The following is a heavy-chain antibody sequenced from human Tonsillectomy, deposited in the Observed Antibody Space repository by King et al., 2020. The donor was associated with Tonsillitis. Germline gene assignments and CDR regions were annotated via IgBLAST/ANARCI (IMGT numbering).Heavy chain of an antibody. CDR2: ITPIFGTV. D-gene: IGHD1-26*01. CDR1: GGTFSSYA. CDR3: VSVGVGASKNWYFDL. J-gene: IGHJ2*01. V-gene: IGHV1-69*01. Sequence: QLVQSGAEVRKPGSSVKVSCKASGGTFSSYAINWVRQAPGQGLEWMGGITPIFGTVHYAQKFQGRVTITADESTSTGYMEQSSLGSEATAVYYCVSVGVGASKNWYFDLWGRGTLVTVSS.